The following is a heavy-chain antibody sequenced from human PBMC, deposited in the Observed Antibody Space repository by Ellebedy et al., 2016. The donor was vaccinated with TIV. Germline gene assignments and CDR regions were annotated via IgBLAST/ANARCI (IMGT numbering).Heavy chain of an antibody. CDR3: ARTHSSGWPYFDD. V-gene: IGHV1-18*04. CDR1: GYSLINYY. D-gene: IGHD6-19*01. CDR2: TSAYNSNT. Sequence: ASVKVSCKASGYSLINYYMHWVRQAPGQGLEWMGWTSAYNSNTNYAQKFQGRVTMTTDTSTTTAYMEMRSLTSDDTAIYYCARTHSSGWPYFDDWGQGTLVTVSS. J-gene: IGHJ4*02.